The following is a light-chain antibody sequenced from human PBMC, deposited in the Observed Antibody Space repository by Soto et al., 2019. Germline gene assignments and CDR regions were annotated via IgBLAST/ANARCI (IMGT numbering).Light chain of an antibody. Sequence: EFVLTQSPGTLSLSPGERATLSCRASQSVSTHLAWYQQKPGQAPRLLIYGPSSRATGIPDRFSGSGSGTDFTLTISSLEPEDFAVYYCQQRSNWPGFGQGTRLEIK. V-gene: IGKV3-11*01. CDR3: QQRSNWPG. J-gene: IGKJ5*01. CDR1: QSVSTH. CDR2: GPS.